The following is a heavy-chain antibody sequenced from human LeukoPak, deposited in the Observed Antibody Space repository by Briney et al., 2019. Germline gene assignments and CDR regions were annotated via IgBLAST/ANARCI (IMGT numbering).Heavy chain of an antibody. Sequence: GESLKISCKGSGYSFTSNWIGWVRQMPGQRLEWMVIIYPGNSDTRYSPSFQGQVTISADKTISTAYLQWRCLNSSHTAMNYCARLYYDSSGALGHWGQGTLVTVSS. CDR2: IYPGNSDT. CDR3: ARLYYDSSGALGH. D-gene: IGHD3-22*01. CDR1: GYSFTSNW. J-gene: IGHJ4*02. V-gene: IGHV5-51*01.